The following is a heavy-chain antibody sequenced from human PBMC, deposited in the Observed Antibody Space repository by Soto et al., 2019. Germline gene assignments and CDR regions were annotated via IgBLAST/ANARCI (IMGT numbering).Heavy chain of an antibody. V-gene: IGHV3-30*03. D-gene: IGHD2-2*01. J-gene: IGHJ4*02. Sequence: GGSLRLSCAASGFIFRSYGMYWIRQAPGKGLEWVAVMSHDGSSSFYADSVKGRFTISRDNSKTTLYLQMNSLSTEDTAVYYCARDFPYCGSTSCYSAAPKYWGQGTLVTVSS. CDR3: ARDFPYCGSTSCYSAAPKY. CDR2: MSHDGSSS. CDR1: GFIFRSYG.